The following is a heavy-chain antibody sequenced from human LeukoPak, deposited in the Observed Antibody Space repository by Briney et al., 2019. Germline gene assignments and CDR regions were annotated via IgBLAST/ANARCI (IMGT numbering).Heavy chain of an antibody. V-gene: IGHV3-9*01. J-gene: IGHJ4*02. Sequence: SLRLSCAASGFTFDDYAMHWVRPAPGKGLEWVSGISLNSGSIAYVDSVKGRFTISRDNAKNSLYLQMNSLRAEDTAVYYCARDRNSYGPTFDYWGQGTLVTVSS. CDR2: ISLNSGSI. CDR1: GFTFDDYA. CDR3: ARDRNSYGPTFDY. D-gene: IGHD5-18*01.